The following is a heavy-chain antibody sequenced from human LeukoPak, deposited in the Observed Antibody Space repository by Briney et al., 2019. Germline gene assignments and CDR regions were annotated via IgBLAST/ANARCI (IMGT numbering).Heavy chain of an antibody. Sequence: GRSLRLSCAASGFTFDDYAMRWVRQAPGKGLEWVSGISWNSGSIGYADSVKGRFTISRDNAKNSLYLQMNSLRAEDTALYYCAKGLWSGYYSEVAPFDPWGQGTLVTVSS. V-gene: IGHV3-9*01. CDR3: AKGLWSGYYSEVAPFDP. CDR2: ISWNSGSI. J-gene: IGHJ5*02. CDR1: GFTFDDYA. D-gene: IGHD3-3*01.